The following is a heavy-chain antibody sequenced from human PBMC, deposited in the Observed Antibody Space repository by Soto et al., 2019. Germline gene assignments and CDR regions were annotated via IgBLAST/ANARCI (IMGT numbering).Heavy chain of an antibody. Sequence: GSLRLSCAASGFSFRTYGMQWARQAPGKGLEWVSRINNDGSSTDYADSVKGRFTISRDNAKDTLYLQMNSLRAEDTATYYCAMGTMDVWGTGTTVNVSS. V-gene: IGHV3-74*01. J-gene: IGHJ6*04. CDR3: AMGTMDV. CDR2: INNDGSST. D-gene: IGHD7-27*01. CDR1: GFSFRTYG.